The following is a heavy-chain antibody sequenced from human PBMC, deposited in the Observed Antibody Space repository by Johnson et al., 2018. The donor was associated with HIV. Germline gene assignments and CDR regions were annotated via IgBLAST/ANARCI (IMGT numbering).Heavy chain of an antibody. V-gene: IGHV3-33*01. Sequence: VQLVESGGGVVQPGRSLRLSCAASGFTFSSYGMHWVRQAPGKGLEWVAVIWYDGSNKYYADSVKGRFTISRDNAKNSLYLQMNSLRAEDTALYFCARGGLGYQNIHDPLDIWGQGTMVTVSS. CDR1: GFTFSSYG. J-gene: IGHJ3*02. D-gene: IGHD2-2*01. CDR3: ARGGLGYQNIHDPLDI. CDR2: IWYDGSNK.